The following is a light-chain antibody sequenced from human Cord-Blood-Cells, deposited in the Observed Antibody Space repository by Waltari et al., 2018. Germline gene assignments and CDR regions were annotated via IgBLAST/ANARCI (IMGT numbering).Light chain of an antibody. CDR2: QGS. J-gene: IGLJ2*01. CDR1: KLGDKY. Sequence: SYELTQPPSVSVSPGQTASITCSGDKLGDKYACWYQQKTGPSPVLVIYQGSKRPSGVPERFSGSNSGNTGTLTVSGTQAMDEADYYCQAWDSSTVVFGGGTKLTVL. V-gene: IGLV3-1*01. CDR3: QAWDSSTVV.